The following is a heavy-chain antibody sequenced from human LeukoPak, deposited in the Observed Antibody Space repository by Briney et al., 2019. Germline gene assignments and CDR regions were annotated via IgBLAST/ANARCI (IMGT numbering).Heavy chain of an antibody. V-gene: IGHV3-20*04. J-gene: IGHJ4*02. CDR3: ARDSFSGSSLGY. Sequence: PGGSLRLSCAASGFTFDEYGMSWVRQAPGKGLEWVSSINWDGGSTAYADSVQGRFTISRDNAKNSLHLQMKSLRAEDTALYYCARDSFSGSSLGYWGQGTLVTVSS. CDR2: INWDGGST. D-gene: IGHD1-26*01. CDR1: GFTFDEYG.